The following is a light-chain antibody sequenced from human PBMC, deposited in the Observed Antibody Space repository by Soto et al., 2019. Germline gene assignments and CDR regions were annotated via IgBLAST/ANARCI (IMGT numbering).Light chain of an antibody. Sequence: DITMTQSPSSLSASVGDTATITCQASQDISHYLNWYQQKPGKALKLLIYDASNLHPGVPSRFRGSGSGTEFSFNITSLQPEDVATYYCQQYDDLPITSGQGSPLAI. CDR2: DAS. V-gene: IGKV1-33*01. J-gene: IGKJ5*01. CDR1: QDISHY. CDR3: QQYDDLPIT.